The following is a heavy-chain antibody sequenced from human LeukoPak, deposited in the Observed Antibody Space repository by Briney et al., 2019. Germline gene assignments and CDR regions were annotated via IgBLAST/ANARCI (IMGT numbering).Heavy chain of an antibody. CDR1: GGSISSSSYY. V-gene: IGHV4-39*01. D-gene: IGHD5-24*01. J-gene: IGHJ4*02. Sequence: SETLSLTCTVSGGSISSSSYYWGWTRQPPGKGLEWIGSIYYSGSTYYNPSLKSRVTISVDTSKNQFSLKLSSVTAADTAVYYCARHELSGRWLLDYWGQGTLVTVSS. CDR3: ARHELSGRWLLDY. CDR2: IYYSGST.